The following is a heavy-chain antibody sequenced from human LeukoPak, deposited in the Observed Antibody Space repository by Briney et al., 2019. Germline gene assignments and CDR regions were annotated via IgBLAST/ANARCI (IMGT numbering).Heavy chain of an antibody. J-gene: IGHJ6*02. V-gene: IGHV4-59*08. CDR1: GGSISSYY. CDR2: IYYSGST. CDR3: ARLENYYYYGMDV. Sequence: PSETLSLTCTASGGSISSYYWSWIRQPPGKGLEWIGYIYYSGSTNYNPSLKSRVTISVDTSKNQFSLKLSSVTAADTAVYYCARLENYYYYGMDVWGQGTTVTVSS. D-gene: IGHD1-1*01.